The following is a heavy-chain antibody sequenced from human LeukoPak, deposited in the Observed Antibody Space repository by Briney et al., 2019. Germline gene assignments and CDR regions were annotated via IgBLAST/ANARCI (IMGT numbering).Heavy chain of an antibody. V-gene: IGHV3-21*06. D-gene: IGHD3-3*01. J-gene: IGHJ6*02. Sequence: PGGSLRLSCAASGLSFSTYAMSWVRQAPGKGLEWVSSITIRSNFIYYADSVRGRFTISRDNAKSSLFLQMNNLRAEDTAVYFCTRDGHGDGFMSGYSYFGMDVWGQGTTVTVSS. CDR3: TRDGHGDGFMSGYSYFGMDV. CDR1: GLSFSTYA. CDR2: ITIRSNFI.